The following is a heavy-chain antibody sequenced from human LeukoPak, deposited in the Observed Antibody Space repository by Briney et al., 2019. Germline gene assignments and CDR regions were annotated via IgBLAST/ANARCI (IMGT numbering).Heavy chain of an antibody. CDR3: ARHYTIFGVVTSYYFDY. CDR1: SGSISSYY. J-gene: IGHJ4*02. D-gene: IGHD3-3*01. CDR2: IYYSGST. Sequence: SETLSLTCTVSSGSISSYYWSWIRQPPGKGLEWIGYIYYSGSTNYNPSLKSRVTISVDTSKNQFSLKLSSVTAADTAVYYCARHYTIFGVVTSYYFDYWGQGTLVTVSS. V-gene: IGHV4-59*08.